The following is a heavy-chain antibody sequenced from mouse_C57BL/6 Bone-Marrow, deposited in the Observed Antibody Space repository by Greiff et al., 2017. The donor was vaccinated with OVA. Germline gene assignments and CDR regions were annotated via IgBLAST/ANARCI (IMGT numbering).Heavy chain of an antibody. V-gene: IGHV1-15*01. CDR2: IDPETGGT. CDR3: TGSYSNYGDFDY. CDR1: GFTFTDYE. J-gene: IGHJ2*01. D-gene: IGHD2-5*01. Sequence: QVQLQQSGAELVRPGASVTLSCKASGFTFTDYEMNWVKQTPVHGLEWIGAIDPETGGTAYNQKFKGKAILTADKYSSKAYMELRSLTSEDSAVYYCTGSYSNYGDFDYWGQGTTLTVSS.